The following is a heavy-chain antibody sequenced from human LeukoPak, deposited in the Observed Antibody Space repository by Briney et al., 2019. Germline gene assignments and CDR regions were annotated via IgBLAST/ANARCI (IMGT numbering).Heavy chain of an antibody. V-gene: IGHV4-59*01. J-gene: IGHJ6*02. CDR1: GGSISSYY. CDR2: IYYSGSI. CDR3: ARGPLMDV. Sequence: PSETLSLTCTVSGGSISSYYWSWIRQPPGKGLEWIGYIYYSGSINYNPSLKSRVTISVDTSKNQFPLKLSSVTAADTAVYYCARGPLMDVWGQGTTVTVSS.